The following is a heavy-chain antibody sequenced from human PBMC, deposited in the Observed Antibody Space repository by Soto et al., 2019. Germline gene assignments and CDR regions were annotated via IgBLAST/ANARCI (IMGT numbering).Heavy chain of an antibody. Sequence: QITLKETGPTLVKPTQTITLTCTFSGFSLSTSGVGVGWIRQPPGKALEWLAVIYWDDDMRYSPSLKSRLTITKDTSRNQVVLTMTNMDPVDTATFYSVHRRRAAATYIFDFWGQGTMVTVSS. CDR2: IYWDDDM. V-gene: IGHV2-5*02. CDR1: GFSLSTSGVG. CDR3: VHRRRAAATYIFDF. J-gene: IGHJ3*01. D-gene: IGHD6-13*01.